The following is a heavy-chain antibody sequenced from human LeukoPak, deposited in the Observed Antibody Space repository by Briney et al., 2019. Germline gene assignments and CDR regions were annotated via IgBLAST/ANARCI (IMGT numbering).Heavy chain of an antibody. CDR2: VYYSGNT. CDR3: TRRVAITGTPRAYFDY. CDR1: GGSISGYY. D-gene: IGHD1-20*01. V-gene: IGHV4-59*08. J-gene: IGHJ4*02. Sequence: PSETLSLTCSVSGGSISGYYWSWIRQPPGKELEWIGYVYYSGNTKYNPSLESRVTISLDTSKNQFSLWLNSVTTADTAVYFCTRRVAITGTPRAYFDYWGQGILVTVSS.